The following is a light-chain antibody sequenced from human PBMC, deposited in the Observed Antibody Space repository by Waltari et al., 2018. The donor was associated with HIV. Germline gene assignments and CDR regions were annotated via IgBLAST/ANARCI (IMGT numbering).Light chain of an antibody. CDR1: GNDVGGYNS. CDR3: SSYAGSAVV. Sequence: QSALTQPPSASGSPGPSVTICCTGTGNDVGGYNSVSWYQLHPGKAPKLLIYDVNKRPSGFPDRFSGSKSGNTASLTVSGLQGDDEADYYCSSYAGSAVVFGGGTKLTVL. CDR2: DVN. J-gene: IGLJ2*01. V-gene: IGLV2-8*01.